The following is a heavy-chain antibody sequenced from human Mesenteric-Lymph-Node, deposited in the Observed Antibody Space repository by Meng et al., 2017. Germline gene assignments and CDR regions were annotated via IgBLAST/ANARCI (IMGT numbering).Heavy chain of an antibody. V-gene: IGHV4-4*02. Sequence: QEQLQESGPGLGKPSGHLAFTCDVSGGSIRNGQWWSWVRPTPEKGLEWIGESNHRGTTNYNPSLKGRVTISVDTSKNHFSLSLTSMTAADTAVYFCARSDYSGGWYSYWGQGTLVTVSS. CDR1: GGSIRNGQW. CDR2: SNHRGTT. D-gene: IGHD6-13*01. J-gene: IGHJ4*02. CDR3: ARSDYSGGWYSY.